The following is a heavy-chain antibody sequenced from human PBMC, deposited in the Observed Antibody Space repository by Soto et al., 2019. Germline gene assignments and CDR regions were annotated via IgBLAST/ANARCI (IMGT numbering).Heavy chain of an antibody. V-gene: IGHV1-69*13. Sequence: SVKVSCKASGGTFSSFGISWVRQAPGQGLEWMGGIIPVFGRPNYAQRFRGRLTITADESTNTSYMELIDLTSEDTAVYYCAREASGYDFWGQGTQVTVYS. D-gene: IGHD5-12*01. CDR3: AREASGYDF. CDR1: GGTFSSFG. J-gene: IGHJ1*01. CDR2: IIPVFGRP.